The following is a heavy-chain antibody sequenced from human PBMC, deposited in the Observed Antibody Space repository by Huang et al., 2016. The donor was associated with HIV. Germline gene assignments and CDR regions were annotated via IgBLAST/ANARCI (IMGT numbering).Heavy chain of an antibody. J-gene: IGHJ6*03. CDR2: IYWDDDK. Sequence: QITLKESGPTVIKPTQTLTLTCCFSGFSLNHKGVGVGWIRQPPGKALEWLVLIYWDDDKRFTPSLKNRITITNDTSKNQVVFTMTNLDPMDTGTYYCAHIGRLGNYYMDVWGNGTTVTVSS. CDR3: AHIGRLGNYYMDV. D-gene: IGHD7-27*01. V-gene: IGHV2-5*02. CDR1: GFSLNHKGVG.